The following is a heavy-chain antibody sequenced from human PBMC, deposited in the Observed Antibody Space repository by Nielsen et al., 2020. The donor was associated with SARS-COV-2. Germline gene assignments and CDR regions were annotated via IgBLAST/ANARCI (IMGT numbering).Heavy chain of an antibody. CDR2: ISYDGSNK. CDR1: GFTFSSYA. CDR3: ARISSSPADY. Sequence: GESLKISCAASGFTFSSYATHWVRQAPGKGLEWVAVISYDGSNKYYADSVKGRFTISRDNSKNTLYLQMNSLRAEDTAVYYCARISSSPADYWGQGTLVTVSS. J-gene: IGHJ4*02. V-gene: IGHV3-30-3*01. D-gene: IGHD6-13*01.